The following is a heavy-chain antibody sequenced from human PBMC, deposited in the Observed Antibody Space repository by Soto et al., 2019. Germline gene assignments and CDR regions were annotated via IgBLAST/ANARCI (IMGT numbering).Heavy chain of an antibody. CDR1: GFTFSSYS. CDR3: AREVSYYYYGMEV. CDR2: ISSSSSYI. V-gene: IGHV3-21*01. J-gene: IGHJ6*02. Sequence: GESLRLSCAPSGFTFSSYSMKWVRQAPGKGLEWVSSISSSSSYIYYADSVKGRFTISRDNAKNSLYLQMNSLRAEDTAVYYCAREVSYYYYGMEVWGQGTTVSVSS. D-gene: IGHD3-22*01.